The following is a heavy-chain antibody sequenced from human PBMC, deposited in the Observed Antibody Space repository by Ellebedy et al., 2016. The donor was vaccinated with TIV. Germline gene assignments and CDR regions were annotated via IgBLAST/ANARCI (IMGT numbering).Heavy chain of an antibody. D-gene: IGHD3-22*01. CDR2: ISGGGGRT. CDR1: GFTFGSFA. Sequence: GESLKISCAASGFTFGSFAMHWVRQAPGKGLEWLSVISGGGGRTYDADSVKGRFTITRDNSKNTLYLQMDRLRVEDTAVYYCSKGTSSGFNYDRVGSEYWGQGTLVTVSS. CDR3: SKGTSSGFNYDRVGSEY. J-gene: IGHJ4*02. V-gene: IGHV3-23*01.